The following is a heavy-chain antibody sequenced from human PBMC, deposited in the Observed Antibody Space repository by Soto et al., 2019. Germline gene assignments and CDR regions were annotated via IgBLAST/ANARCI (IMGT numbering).Heavy chain of an antibody. V-gene: IGHV3-7*02. Sequence: GSLRLSCAASGFTFSDNWMTWVRQTPGKGLEWVANIKPDGSNKYHGDSVKGRFTISRDNAKNSLYLQMNSLRAEDTAVYYCVRGSGWLFDYWGQGTLVTVSS. D-gene: IGHD6-19*01. CDR1: GFTFSDNW. CDR2: IKPDGSNK. J-gene: IGHJ4*02. CDR3: VRGSGWLFDY.